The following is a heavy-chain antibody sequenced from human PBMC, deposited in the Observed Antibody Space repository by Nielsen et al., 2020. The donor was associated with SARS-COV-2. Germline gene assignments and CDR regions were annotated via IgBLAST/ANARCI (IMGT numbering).Heavy chain of an antibody. J-gene: IGHJ4*02. CDR2: IYHSGST. V-gene: IGHV4-30-2*01. CDR1: GGSFSGYY. CDR3: ARANVVVVAASGSYYFDY. Sequence: SETLSLTCAVYGGSFSGYYWSWIRQPPGKGLEWIGYIYHSGSTYYNPSLKSRVTISVDRSKNQFSLKLSSVTAADTAVYYCARANVVVVAASGSYYFDYWGQGTLVTVSS. D-gene: IGHD2-15*01.